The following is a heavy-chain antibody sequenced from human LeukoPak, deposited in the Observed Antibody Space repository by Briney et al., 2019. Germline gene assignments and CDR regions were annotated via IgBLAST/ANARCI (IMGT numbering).Heavy chain of an antibody. J-gene: IGHJ4*02. V-gene: IGHV5-51*01. CDR1: GYSFTSYW. D-gene: IGHD6-19*01. Sequence: GESLKISCKGSGYSFTSYWIGWVRQMPGKGLEWMGIIYPGDSDTRYSPSFQGQVTISADKSISTAYLQWSSLKASDTAMYYCAIRIAVAGTQTFFYFDYWGQGTLVTVSS. CDR3: AIRIAVAGTQTFFYFDY. CDR2: IYPGDSDT.